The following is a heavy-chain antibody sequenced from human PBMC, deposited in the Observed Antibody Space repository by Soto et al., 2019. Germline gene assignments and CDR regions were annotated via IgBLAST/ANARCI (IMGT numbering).Heavy chain of an antibody. D-gene: IGHD6-6*01. V-gene: IGHV3-30*18. Sequence: GGSLRLSCAAPGFTFSSYGMHWVRQAPGKGLEWVAVISYDGSNKYYADSVKGRFTISRDNSKNTLYLQMNSLRAEDTAVYYCAKVLIAAPYYYYYGMDVWGRGTTVTVSS. CDR3: AKVLIAAPYYYYYGMDV. J-gene: IGHJ6*02. CDR1: GFTFSSYG. CDR2: ISYDGSNK.